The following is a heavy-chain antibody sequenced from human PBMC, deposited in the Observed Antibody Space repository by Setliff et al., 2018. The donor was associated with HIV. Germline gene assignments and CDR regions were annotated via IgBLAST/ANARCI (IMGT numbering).Heavy chain of an antibody. Sequence: ASVKVSCKSSGYSFGDYYIHWVRQAPGQGLEWMGVINPAGGNSHYAQKFQGRVTVTRDASTSTVYMGLSSLRSDDTAVYFCARVYCSIASCYDEYYFDYWGQGTLVTVSS. J-gene: IGHJ4*02. CDR1: GYSFGDYY. CDR2: INPAGGNS. D-gene: IGHD2-2*01. CDR3: ARVYCSIASCYDEYYFDY. V-gene: IGHV1-46*01.